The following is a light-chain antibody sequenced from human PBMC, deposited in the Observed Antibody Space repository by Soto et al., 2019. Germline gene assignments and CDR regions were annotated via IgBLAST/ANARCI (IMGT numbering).Light chain of an antibody. J-gene: IGLJ2*01. CDR1: SGDVGSYNY. CDR3: SSYTTSNTLV. CDR2: DVS. Sequence: QSALTQPASVSGSRGQSITISCTGTSGDVGSYNYVSWYQQHPGKAPKLMIYDVSDRPSGVSNRFSGSKSGNTASLTISGLQAEDEANYYCSSYTTSNTLVFGGGTKLTVL. V-gene: IGLV2-14*03.